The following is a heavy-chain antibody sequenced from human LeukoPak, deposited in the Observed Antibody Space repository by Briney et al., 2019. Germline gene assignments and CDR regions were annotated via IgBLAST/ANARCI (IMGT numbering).Heavy chain of an antibody. CDR1: GGSISSGTYY. CDR3: ARLVWSYYDFDY. CDR2: ISHSGST. V-gene: IGHV4-39*01. D-gene: IGHD1-26*01. Sequence: PSETLSLTCTVSGGSISSGTYYWSWIRQPPGKGLEWIGYISHSGSTYYNPSLKSRVTISVDTSKSQISLKLSSVTAADTAVYYCARLVWSYYDFDYWGQGTLVTVSS. J-gene: IGHJ4*02.